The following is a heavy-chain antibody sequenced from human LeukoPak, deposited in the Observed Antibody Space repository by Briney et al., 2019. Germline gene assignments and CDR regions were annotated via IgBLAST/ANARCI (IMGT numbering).Heavy chain of an antibody. J-gene: IGHJ4*02. D-gene: IGHD4-17*01. CDR3: ARDDYGDLDY. Sequence: ASVKVSCKASGYTFTSYDINWVRQATGQGLEWMGWINPNSGGTNYAQKFQGRVTMTRDTSISTAYMELSRLRSDDTAVYYCARDDYGDLDYWGQGTLVTVSS. CDR2: INPNSGGT. V-gene: IGHV1-2*02. CDR1: GYTFTSYD.